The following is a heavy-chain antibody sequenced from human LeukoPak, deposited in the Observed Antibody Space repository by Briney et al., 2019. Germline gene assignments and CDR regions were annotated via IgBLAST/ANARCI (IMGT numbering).Heavy chain of an antibody. D-gene: IGHD2-21*02. Sequence: GRSLRLSCAASGFSFSSYGMHWVRQTPGKGLEWVAVMSFDGSNIYYGDSVKGRFTISRDNFKNTLYLQMNSLRVEDTALYYCAKVTPGSTARKSGLDFWGQGTLVTVSS. CDR1: GFSFSSYG. V-gene: IGHV3-30*18. CDR2: MSFDGSNI. CDR3: AKVTPGSTARKSGLDF. J-gene: IGHJ4*02.